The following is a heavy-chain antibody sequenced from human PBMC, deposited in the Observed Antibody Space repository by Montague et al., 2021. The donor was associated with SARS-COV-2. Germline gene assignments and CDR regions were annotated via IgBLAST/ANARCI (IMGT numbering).Heavy chain of an antibody. CDR3: ARDGDYGGTWYSFLQN. D-gene: IGHD4-17*01. CDR2: TFYRSQWHT. V-gene: IGHV6-1*01. J-gene: IGHJ1*01. CDR1: GDSVSSDPAA. Sequence: CAISGDSVSSDPAAWHWIRQSPSRDLEWLGRTFYRSQWHTDSAASVRSRISFSGDISKNQFSLHLNSVTPEDTAIYYCARDGDYGGTWYSFLQNWGQGTLVIVSS.